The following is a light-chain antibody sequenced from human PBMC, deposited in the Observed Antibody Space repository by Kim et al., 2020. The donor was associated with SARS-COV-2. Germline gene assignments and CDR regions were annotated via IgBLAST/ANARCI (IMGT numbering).Light chain of an antibody. J-gene: IGKJ4*01. CDR1: QSIDRW. Sequence: TLSASVGDRVTLTCRASQSIDRWLAWYQQKPGRAPKLLISAASTLESGVPSRFSGSRSGTEFTLTISSLQPDDSATYYCQQYDAHFGGGTKVDIK. V-gene: IGKV1-5*01. CDR3: QQYDAH. CDR2: AAS.